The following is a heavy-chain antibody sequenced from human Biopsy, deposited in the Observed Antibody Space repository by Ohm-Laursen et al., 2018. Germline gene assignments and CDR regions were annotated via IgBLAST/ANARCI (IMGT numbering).Heavy chain of an antibody. D-gene: IGHD3-10*01. CDR1: GGTFSASG. J-gene: IGHJ5*02. Sequence: SSVKVSCKVLGGTFSASGISWVRLAPGHGLEFVGGIIPIFQTTHYAQSFQGRVTIVADKSTSTAYMELSSLRSDDTAIYYCATVRGLVWFGELIAWGQGTLVTVSS. CDR2: IIPIFQTT. CDR3: ATVRGLVWFGELIA. V-gene: IGHV1-69*06.